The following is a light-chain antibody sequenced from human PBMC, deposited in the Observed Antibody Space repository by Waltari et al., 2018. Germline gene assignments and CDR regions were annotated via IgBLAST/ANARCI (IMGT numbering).Light chain of an antibody. CDR2: GTR. CDR1: RSNIGANYD. CDR3: HSWEAGGHHFV. V-gene: IGLV1-40*01. Sequence: APGQRVTISCTGSRSNIGANYDVLLYQRLPGKAPQLLIYGTRNRPSGVPDRFSGFKSGTSASLAITGLQAEDEAEYYCHSWEAGGHHFVFGPGTKVTVL. J-gene: IGLJ1*01.